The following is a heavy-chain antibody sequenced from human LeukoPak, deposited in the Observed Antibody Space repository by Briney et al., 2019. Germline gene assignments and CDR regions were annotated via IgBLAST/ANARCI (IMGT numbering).Heavy chain of an antibody. CDR2: IKSKTDGGTT. CDR3: TTEQLVFVY. Sequence: MTGGSLRLSCAASGFTFSSYWMSWVRQVPGKGLEWVGRIKSKTDGGTTDYAAPVKGRFTISRDDSKNTLYLQMNSLKTEDTAVYYCTTEQLVFVYWGQGTLVTVSS. CDR1: GFTFSSYW. D-gene: IGHD6-13*01. V-gene: IGHV3-15*01. J-gene: IGHJ4*02.